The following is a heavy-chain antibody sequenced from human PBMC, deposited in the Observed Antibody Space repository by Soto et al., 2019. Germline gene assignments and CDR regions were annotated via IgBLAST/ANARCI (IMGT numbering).Heavy chain of an antibody. V-gene: IGHV1-46*01. CDR1: GYTFTSYY. Sequence: ASVKVSCKASGYTFTSYYMHWVRQAPGQGLEWMGIINPSGGSTSYAQKFQGRVTMTRDTSTSTVYMELSSLRSEDTAVYYCAKGYYCNSTRCYPDAFDIWGQGTMVTVSS. D-gene: IGHD2-2*01. CDR3: AKGYYCNSTRCYPDAFDI. J-gene: IGHJ3*02. CDR2: INPSGGST.